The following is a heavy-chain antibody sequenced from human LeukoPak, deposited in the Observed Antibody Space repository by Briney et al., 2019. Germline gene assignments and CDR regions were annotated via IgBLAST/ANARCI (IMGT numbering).Heavy chain of an antibody. J-gene: IGHJ4*02. D-gene: IGHD4-17*01. CDR2: IYYSGST. V-gene: IGHV4-30-4*07. Sequence: PSQTLSLICAVSGGSISSGGYSWSWIRQPPGKGLEWIGYIYYSGSTYYNPSLKSRVTISVDTSKNQFSLKLSSVTAADTAVYYCARDYGDYESWGQGTLVTVSS. CDR1: GGSISSGGYS. CDR3: ARDYGDYES.